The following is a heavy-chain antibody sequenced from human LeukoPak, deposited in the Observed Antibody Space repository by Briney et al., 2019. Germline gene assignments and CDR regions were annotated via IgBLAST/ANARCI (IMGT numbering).Heavy chain of an antibody. CDR3: ARDTGARTLYWYFDL. V-gene: IGHV3-7*01. CDR1: GFTFSSYW. Sequence: PGGSLRLSCAASGFTFSSYWMSRVRQAPGKGLEWVANIKQDGSEKYYVDSVKGRFTISRDNAKNSLYLQMNSLRAEDTAVYYCARDTGARTLYWYFDLWGRGTLVTVSS. CDR2: IKQDGSEK. J-gene: IGHJ2*01. D-gene: IGHD1-14*01.